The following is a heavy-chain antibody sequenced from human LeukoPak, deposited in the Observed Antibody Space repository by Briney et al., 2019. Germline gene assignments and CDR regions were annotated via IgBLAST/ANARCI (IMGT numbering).Heavy chain of an antibody. CDR2: IYYSGST. CDR1: GGSISSYY. CDR3: ARVGGGSSFPYYYYYTDV. D-gene: IGHD2-15*01. Sequence: SETLSLTCTVSGGSISSYYWSWIRQPPGKGLEWIGYIYYSGSTNYNPSLKSRVTISVDTSKNQFSLKLSSVTAADTAVYYCARVGGGSSFPYYYYYTDVWGKGTTVTISS. V-gene: IGHV4-59*01. J-gene: IGHJ6*03.